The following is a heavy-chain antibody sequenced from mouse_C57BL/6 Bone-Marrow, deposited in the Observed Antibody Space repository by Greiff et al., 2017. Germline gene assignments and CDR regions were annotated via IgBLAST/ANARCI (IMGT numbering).Heavy chain of an antibody. CDR1: GYTFTSYG. J-gene: IGHJ3*01. Sequence: VQLQQSGAELARPGASVKLSCKASGYTFTSYGISWVKQRTGQGLEWIGEIYPRSGNTYYNEKFKGKATRTADKSSSPAYMELRSLTSEDSAVYFCARFPIYYYGSAWFAYWGQGTLVTVSA. V-gene: IGHV1-81*01. CDR2: IYPRSGNT. D-gene: IGHD1-1*01. CDR3: ARFPIYYYGSAWFAY.